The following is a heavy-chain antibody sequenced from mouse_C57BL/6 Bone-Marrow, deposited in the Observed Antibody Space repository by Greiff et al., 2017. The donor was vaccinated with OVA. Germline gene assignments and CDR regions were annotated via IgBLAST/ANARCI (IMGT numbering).Heavy chain of an antibody. Sequence: VQLQQPGAELVMPGASVKLSCKASGYTFTSYWMHWVKQRPGQGLEWIGEIDPSDSYTNYNQKFKGKFTLTVDKSSSTAYMQLSSLTSEDSAVYYCARPLLWLRDWYFDVWGTGTTVTVSS. CDR1: GYTFTSYW. CDR3: ARPLLWLRDWYFDV. CDR2: IDPSDSYT. V-gene: IGHV1-69*01. D-gene: IGHD2-2*01. J-gene: IGHJ1*03.